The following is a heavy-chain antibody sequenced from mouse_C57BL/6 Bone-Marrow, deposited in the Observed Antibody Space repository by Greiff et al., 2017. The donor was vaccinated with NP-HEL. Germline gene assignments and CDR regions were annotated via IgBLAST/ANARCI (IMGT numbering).Heavy chain of an antibody. J-gene: IGHJ3*01. V-gene: IGHV1-53*01. CDR3: ARRGGYYYGRAWFAY. CDR2: INPSNGGT. Sequence: QVQLQQPGTELVKPGASVKLSCKASGYTFTSYWMHWVKQRPGQGLEWIGNINPSNGGTNYNEKFKSKATLTVDKSSSTAYMQLSSLTSEDAAVYYCARRGGYYYGRAWFAYWGQGTLVTVSA. CDR1: GYTFTSYW. D-gene: IGHD1-1*01.